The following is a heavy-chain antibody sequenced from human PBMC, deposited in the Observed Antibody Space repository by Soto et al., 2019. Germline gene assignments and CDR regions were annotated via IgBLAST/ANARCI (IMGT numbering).Heavy chain of an antibody. J-gene: IGHJ3*02. CDR3: ARLTGTSGRDGFDI. Sequence: PSETLSLTRPVSGGSITGYSWRWIRKTPGKGLDWIGYISNSGTTRYNPSLKGRVTMSLDTSETQCSLRVTSVTAADTAVYYCARLTGTSGRDGFDIWGQGTMVTVSS. D-gene: IGHD1-7*01. V-gene: IGHV4-59*01. CDR2: ISNSGTT. CDR1: GGSITGYS.